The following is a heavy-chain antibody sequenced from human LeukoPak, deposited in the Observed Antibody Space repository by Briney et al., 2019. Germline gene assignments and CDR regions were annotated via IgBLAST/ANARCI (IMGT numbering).Heavy chain of an antibody. CDR2: ISYDGSNK. D-gene: IGHD3-10*01. V-gene: IGHV3-30-3*01. J-gene: IGHJ4*02. CDR1: GFTFSSYA. Sequence: GGSLRLSCVASGFTFSSYAMHWVRQAPGKGLEWVAVISYDGSNKYYADSVKSRFTISRDNSKNTLYLQMNSLRAEDTAVYYCAREGFSTMVRGVIIDYWGQGTLVTVSS. CDR3: AREGFSTMVRGVIIDY.